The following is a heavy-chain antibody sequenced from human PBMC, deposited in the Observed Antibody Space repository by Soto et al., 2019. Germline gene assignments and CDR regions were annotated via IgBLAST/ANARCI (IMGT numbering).Heavy chain of an antibody. J-gene: IGHJ3*02. V-gene: IGHV4-4*07. Sequence: SETLSLTCTVSGGSIRNYFWTWIRQPAGKGLEWIGRIYSSGNTVYNASLKSRVTMSIDMSKNQFSLKLSSMTAADTAVYYCVRDVESPGISGSWGAFDIWGQGTVVTVSS. CDR1: GGSIRNYF. CDR3: VRDVESPGISGSWGAFDI. CDR2: IYSSGNT. D-gene: IGHD1-20*01.